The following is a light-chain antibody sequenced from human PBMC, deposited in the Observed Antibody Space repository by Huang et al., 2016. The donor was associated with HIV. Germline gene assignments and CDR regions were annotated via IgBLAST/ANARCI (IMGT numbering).Light chain of an antibody. CDR2: DTS. Sequence: EIMMTQSPATLSVSPGGRATLPCRASQNVRNNLAWYHQKTGQAPRLLSYDTSTRASGIPARFSGSGSGTEFTLTISGLQSEDFAFYYCQQYDNWPPGLTFGGGTKIEI. V-gene: IGKV3D-15*01. CDR1: QNVRNN. CDR3: QQYDNWPPGLT. J-gene: IGKJ4*01.